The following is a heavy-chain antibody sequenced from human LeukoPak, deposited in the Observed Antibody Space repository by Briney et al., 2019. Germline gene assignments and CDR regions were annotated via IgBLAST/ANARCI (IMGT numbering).Heavy chain of an antibody. D-gene: IGHD1-26*01. CDR1: GDSITSGRSY. CDR3: ARVRATGRSPFDY. J-gene: IGHJ4*02. Sequence: PSETLSLTCTVSGDSITSGRSYWSWTRQPAGKGLEWIGRIYTSGSTNYNPSLKSRVTISVDTSKNQFSLKLSSVTAADTAVYYCARVRATGRSPFDYWGQGTLVTVSS. V-gene: IGHV4-61*02. CDR2: IYTSGST.